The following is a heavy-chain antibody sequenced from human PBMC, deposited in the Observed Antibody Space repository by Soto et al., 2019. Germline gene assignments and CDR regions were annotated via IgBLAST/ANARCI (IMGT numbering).Heavy chain of an antibody. CDR1: GGSISSSNW. CDR3: ARAWPSVDSYGSGVMDV. D-gene: IGHD5-18*01. V-gene: IGHV4-4*02. CDR2: IYHSGST. Sequence: QVQLQESGPGLVKPSGTLSVTCAVSGGSISSSNWWNWVRQPPGKGLEWIGEIYHSGSTNYNPSLRSRVTTSLDKSKNQFSLRVKSVTAADTAEYYCARAWPSVDSYGSGVMDVWGQGTTVTVSS. J-gene: IGHJ6*02.